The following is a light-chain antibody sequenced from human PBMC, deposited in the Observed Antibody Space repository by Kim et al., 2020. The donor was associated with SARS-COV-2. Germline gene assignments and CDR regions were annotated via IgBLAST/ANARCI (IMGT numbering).Light chain of an antibody. CDR3: QSYDSSLRGSRV. Sequence: QSVLTQPPSVSGAPGQRVTISCTGSSSNIGAGYDVHWYQQLPGTAPKLLIYGNINRPSGVPDRFSGSKSGTSASLAITGLQAEDEADYYCQSYDSSLRGSRVFGGGTQLTVL. V-gene: IGLV1-40*01. J-gene: IGLJ3*02. CDR2: GNI. CDR1: SSNIGAGYD.